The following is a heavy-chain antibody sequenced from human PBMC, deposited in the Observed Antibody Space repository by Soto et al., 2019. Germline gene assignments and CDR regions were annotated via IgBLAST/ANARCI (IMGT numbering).Heavy chain of an antibody. V-gene: IGHV1-69*13. CDR1: GGTFSSYA. CDR3: ARGGRITIFAVGTIPDVYGRGV. CDR2: IIPIFGTA. D-gene: IGHD3-3*01. J-gene: IGHJ6*04. Sequence: ASVKVSCKASGGTFSSYAISWVRQAPGQGLEWMGGIIPIFGTANYAQKFQGRVTITADESTSTAYMELSSLRSEDTAVYYCARGGRITIFAVGTIPDVYGRGVWGKGTTVTVSS.